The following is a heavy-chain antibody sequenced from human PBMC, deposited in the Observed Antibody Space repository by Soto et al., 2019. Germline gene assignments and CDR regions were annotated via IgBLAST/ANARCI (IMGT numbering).Heavy chain of an antibody. CDR1: GYTFTSYG. Sequence: ASVKVSCKASGYTFTSYGISWVRQAPGQGLEWMGWISAYNGNTNYAQKLQGRVTMTTDTSTSTAYMELRSLRSDDTAVYYCARAIRIVHLKEPTTDTFDICGQGTMVTVPS. CDR2: ISAYNGNT. J-gene: IGHJ3*02. CDR3: ARAIRIVHLKEPTTDTFDI. D-gene: IGHD1-1*01. V-gene: IGHV1-18*01.